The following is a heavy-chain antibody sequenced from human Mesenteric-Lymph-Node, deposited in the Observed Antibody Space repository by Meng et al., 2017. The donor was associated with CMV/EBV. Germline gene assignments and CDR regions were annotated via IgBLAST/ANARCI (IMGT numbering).Heavy chain of an antibody. J-gene: IGHJ4*02. V-gene: IGHV3-21*01. CDR3: ASNIATAGLDH. D-gene: IGHD6-13*01. Sequence: GGSLRLSCAASGFTFSSYSMNWVRQAPGKGLEWVSSISSSSSYIYYADSVKGRFTISRDNAKNSLYLQMDSLRPDDTATYYCASNIATAGLDHWGQGTLVTVSS. CDR1: GFTFSSYS. CDR2: ISSSSSYI.